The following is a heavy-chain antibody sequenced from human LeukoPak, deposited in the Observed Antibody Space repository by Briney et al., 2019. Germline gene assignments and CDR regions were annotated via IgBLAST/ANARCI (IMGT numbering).Heavy chain of an antibody. D-gene: IGHD3-22*01. CDR2: ITGSGGGK. CDR1: GFLFSHFV. CDR3: AREGDSSGYYPFGYYYYYMDV. J-gene: IGHJ6*03. V-gene: IGHV3-23*01. Sequence: GGSLRLSCAASGFLFSHFVMNWVRQAPGKGLEWVSGITGSGGGKYYADSVQGRFAISRDNAKNSLYLQMNSLRAEDTAVYYCAREGDSSGYYPFGYYYYYMDVWGKGTTVTVSS.